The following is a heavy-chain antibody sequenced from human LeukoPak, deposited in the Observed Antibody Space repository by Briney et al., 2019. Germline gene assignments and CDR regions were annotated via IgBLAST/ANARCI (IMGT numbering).Heavy chain of an antibody. CDR2: IIPILGIA. J-gene: IGHJ1*01. Sequence: SVTVSCKASGGTFSIYAISWVRQAPGQGLEWMGRIIPILGIANYAQKFQGRVTITADKSTSTAYMELSSLRSEDTAVYYCAIPNNWNYVTWGQGTLVTVSS. CDR3: AIPNNWNYVT. D-gene: IGHD1-7*01. CDR1: GGTFSIYA. V-gene: IGHV1-69*04.